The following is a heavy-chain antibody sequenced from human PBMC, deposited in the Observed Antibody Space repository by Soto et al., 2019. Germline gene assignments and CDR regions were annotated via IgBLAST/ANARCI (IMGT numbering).Heavy chain of an antibody. D-gene: IGHD2-15*01. CDR3: ARALRYCSGGSCYVP. Sequence: ASVKVSCKASGYTFTGYYMHWVRQAPGQGLEWMGWINPNSGGTNYAQKFQGRVTMTRDTSISTAYMELSRLRPDDTAVYYCARALRYCSGGSCYVPWGQGTLVTVSS. V-gene: IGHV1-2*02. J-gene: IGHJ5*02. CDR2: INPNSGGT. CDR1: GYTFTGYY.